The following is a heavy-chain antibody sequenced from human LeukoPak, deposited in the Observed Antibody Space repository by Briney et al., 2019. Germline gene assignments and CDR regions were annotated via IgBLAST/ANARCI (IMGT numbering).Heavy chain of an antibody. CDR2: INRSGST. Sequence: SETLSLTCAVYGGSFSGYYWSWIRQPPGKGLEWIGEINRSGSTNYNPSLKSRVTISVDTSRNQFSLKLSSVTAADTAVYYCARGKRVYDFWSGYRPFDYWGQGTLVTVSS. CDR1: GGSFSGYY. D-gene: IGHD3-3*01. J-gene: IGHJ4*02. CDR3: ARGKRVYDFWSGYRPFDY. V-gene: IGHV4-34*01.